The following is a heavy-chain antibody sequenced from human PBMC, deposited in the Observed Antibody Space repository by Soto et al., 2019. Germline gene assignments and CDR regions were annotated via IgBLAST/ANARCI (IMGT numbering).Heavy chain of an antibody. V-gene: IGHV4-39*07. CDR2: INHSGST. J-gene: IGHJ6*03. CDR1: GGSISSGGYY. CDR3: ARGYPHTIVYYYYYYMDV. D-gene: IGHD3-3*01. Sequence: PSETLSLTCTVSGGSISSGGYYWSWIRQPPGKGLEWIGEINHSGSTNYNPSLKSRVTISVDTSKNQFSLKLSSVTAADTAVYYCARGYPHTIVYYYYYYMDVWGKGTTVTVSS.